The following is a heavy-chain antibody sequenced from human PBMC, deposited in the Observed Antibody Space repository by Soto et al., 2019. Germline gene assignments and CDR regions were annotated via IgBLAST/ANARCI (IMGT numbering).Heavy chain of an antibody. D-gene: IGHD3-3*01. Sequence: GGSLRLSCAASGFTFSSYAMSWVRQAPGKGLEWVSAISGSGGSTHYADSVKGRFTISRDNSKNHFSLKLSSVTAADTAVYYCARDKDYDFWSGFYYGMDVWGQGTTVTVSS. J-gene: IGHJ6*02. V-gene: IGHV3-23*01. CDR1: GFTFSSYA. CDR2: ISGSGGST. CDR3: ARDKDYDFWSGFYYGMDV.